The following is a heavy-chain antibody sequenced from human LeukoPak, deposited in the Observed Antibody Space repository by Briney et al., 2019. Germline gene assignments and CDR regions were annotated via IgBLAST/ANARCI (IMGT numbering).Heavy chain of an antibody. V-gene: IGHV4-39*01. CDR3: ARHGVAGRDWFDP. Sequence: PSETLSLTCTVSGGFINSSSYYWGWIRQPPGKGLEWIGSIYYSGTTYQNPSLKSRVTMSVDTSKNQSSLKLSSVTAADTAVYYCARHGVAGRDWFDPWGQGTLVTVSS. D-gene: IGHD6-19*01. CDR1: GGFINSSSYY. J-gene: IGHJ5*02. CDR2: IYYSGTT.